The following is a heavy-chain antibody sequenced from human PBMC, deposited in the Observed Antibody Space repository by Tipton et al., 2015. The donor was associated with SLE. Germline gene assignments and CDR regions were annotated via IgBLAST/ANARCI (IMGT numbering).Heavy chain of an antibody. CDR3: VRLSHGSGSYYSPEVYYGMDV. D-gene: IGHD3-10*01. V-gene: IGHV3-9*01. CDR2: MSWDGVSI. Sequence: SLRLSCVVSGFNFGNYWMHWVRQTPGKGLEWVAGMSWDGVSIGDAVSVKGRFTIYRDNAKNSLYLQMNSLRAEDTAVYYCVRLSHGSGSYYSPEVYYGMDVCGQGTTVTVSS. CDR1: GFNFGNYW. J-gene: IGHJ6*02.